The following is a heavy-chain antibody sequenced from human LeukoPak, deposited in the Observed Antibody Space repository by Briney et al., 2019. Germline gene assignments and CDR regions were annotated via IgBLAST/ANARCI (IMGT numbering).Heavy chain of an antibody. D-gene: IGHD6-6*01. J-gene: IGHJ6*04. CDR2: IKQDGSEK. Sequence: HPGGSLRLSCAASGFTFSSYWMSWVRQAPGKGLEWVANIKQDGSEKYYVDSVKGRFTISRDNAKNSLYLQMNSLRADDTAVYHCAKGGASSPYTYIDVWGKGTTVIVSS. CDR1: GFTFSSYW. CDR3: AKGGASSPYTYIDV. V-gene: IGHV3-7*03.